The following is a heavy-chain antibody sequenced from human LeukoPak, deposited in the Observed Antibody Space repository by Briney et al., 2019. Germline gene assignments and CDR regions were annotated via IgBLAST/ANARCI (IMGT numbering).Heavy chain of an antibody. CDR2: IWYDGSNK. V-gene: IGHV3-33*06. CDR1: GFTFSSYG. D-gene: IGHD4-23*01. CDR3: AKETTVVIPDY. Sequence: GGSLRLSCAASGFTFSSYGMHWVRQAPGKGLEWVAVIWYDGSNKYYADSVKGRFTISRDNSKNTLYLQMNSLRAEDTAVYYCAKETTVVIPDYWGQGTLVTVSS. J-gene: IGHJ4*02.